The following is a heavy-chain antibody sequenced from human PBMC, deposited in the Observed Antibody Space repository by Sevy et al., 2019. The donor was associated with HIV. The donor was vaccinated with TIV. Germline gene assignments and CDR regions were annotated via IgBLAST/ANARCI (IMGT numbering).Heavy chain of an antibody. Sequence: GGSLRLSCAASGFTFSSYWMSWVRQAPGKGLEWVANIKQDGSEKYYVDSVKGRFTISRDNAKNSLYLQMNSLRAEGTAVYSCARGRRYCSGGSCSVHYFDYWGQGTLVTVSS. CDR3: ARGRRYCSGGSCSVHYFDY. J-gene: IGHJ4*02. CDR2: IKQDGSEK. CDR1: GFTFSSYW. V-gene: IGHV3-7*03. D-gene: IGHD2-15*01.